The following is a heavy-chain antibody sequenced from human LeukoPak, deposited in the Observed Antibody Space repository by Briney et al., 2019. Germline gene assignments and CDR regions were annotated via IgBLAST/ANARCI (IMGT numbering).Heavy chain of an antibody. CDR1: GGSFSGYY. CDR2: INHSGST. Sequence: PSETLSLTCAVYGGSFSGYYWSWIRQPPGKGLEWIGEINHSGSTNYNPSLKSRVTISVDTSKNQFSLKLSSVTAADTAVYYCARASYYYDSSGYYYFDYWGQGTLVTVSS. J-gene: IGHJ4*02. V-gene: IGHV4-34*01. D-gene: IGHD3-22*01. CDR3: ARASYYYDSSGYYYFDY.